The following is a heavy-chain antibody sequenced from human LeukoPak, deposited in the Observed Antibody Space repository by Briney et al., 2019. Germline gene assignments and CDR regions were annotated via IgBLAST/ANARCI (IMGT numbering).Heavy chain of an antibody. CDR3: AKDRNIVIIPAAIEGFDY. CDR2: IWNDGSKK. D-gene: IGHD2-2*01. J-gene: IGHJ4*02. Sequence: SGRFLRLSCAASGFPFSSYGMHWVRQAPGKGLEWVAVIWNDGSKKLYADSVKGRFTVSRDNHKNVVFLQMNTLRVDDTAVYYCAKDRNIVIIPAAIEGFDYWGLGTLVTVAS. CDR1: GFPFSSYG. V-gene: IGHV3-33*06.